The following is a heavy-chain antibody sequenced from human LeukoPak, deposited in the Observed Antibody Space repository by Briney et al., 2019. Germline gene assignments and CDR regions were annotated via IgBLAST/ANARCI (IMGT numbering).Heavy chain of an antibody. CDR2: INPNSGGT. CDR1: GYTFTGYY. V-gene: IGHV1-2*04. CDR3: ARDHPVSRYGFDY. J-gene: IGHJ4*02. Sequence: ASVKVSCTASGYTFTGYYMHWVRQAPGQGLEWMGWINPNSGGTNYAQKFQGWVTMTRDTSISTAYMELSRLRSDDTAVYYCARDHPVSRYGFDYWGQGTLVTVSS. D-gene: IGHD1-1*01.